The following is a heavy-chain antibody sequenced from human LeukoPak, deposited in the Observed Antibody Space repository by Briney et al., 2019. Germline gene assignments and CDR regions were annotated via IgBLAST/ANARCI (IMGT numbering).Heavy chain of an antibody. D-gene: IGHD2-2*01. CDR2: IYYSGST. CDR3: ASDCSSSRCRDAFDI. J-gene: IGHJ3*02. CDR1: GGSISSSSYY. V-gene: IGHV4-39*07. Sequence: SETLSLTCTVSGGSISSSSYYWGWIRQPPGKGLEWIGSIYYSGSTNYNPSLKSRVTISVDTSKNQFSLKLSSLTAADTAVYYCASDCSSSRCRDAFDIWGQGTMVTVSS.